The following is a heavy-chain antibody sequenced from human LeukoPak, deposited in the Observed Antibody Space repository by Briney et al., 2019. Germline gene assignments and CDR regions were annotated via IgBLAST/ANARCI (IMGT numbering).Heavy chain of an antibody. V-gene: IGHV1-2*02. D-gene: IGHD3-22*01. Sequence: VASVKVSCKASGYTFTGYYMHWVRQAPGQGLEWMGWINPNSGGTNYAQKFQGRVTMTRDTSISTAYMELSRLRSDDTAVYYCARDQGDSSGHYTDYWGQGTLVTVSS. J-gene: IGHJ4*02. CDR2: INPNSGGT. CDR1: GYTFTGYY. CDR3: ARDQGDSSGHYTDY.